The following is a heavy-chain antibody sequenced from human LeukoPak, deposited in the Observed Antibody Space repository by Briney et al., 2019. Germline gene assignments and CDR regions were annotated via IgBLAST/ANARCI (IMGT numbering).Heavy chain of an antibody. V-gene: IGHV3-30*18. J-gene: IGHJ4*02. Sequence: PGGSLRLSCAASGFTFSTSGMHWVRQAPGKGLEWVAVLSFDGSNKYYADSVKGRFTISRDNSKNTLYLEMNSLRVEDTAVYYCAKVTTSSGYYSRFDHWGQGTLVTVSS. D-gene: IGHD3-22*01. CDR2: LSFDGSNK. CDR3: AKVTTSSGYYSRFDH. CDR1: GFTFSTSG.